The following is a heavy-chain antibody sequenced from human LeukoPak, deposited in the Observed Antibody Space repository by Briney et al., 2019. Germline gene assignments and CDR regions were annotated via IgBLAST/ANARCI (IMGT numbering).Heavy chain of an antibody. D-gene: IGHD2-2*01. CDR2: IIPIFGTA. CDR1: GGTFSSYA. V-gene: IGHV1-69*01. Sequence: SVKVSCKASGGTFSSYAISWVRQAPGQGLEWMGGIIPIFGTANYAQKFQGRVTITADESTSTAYMELSSLRSEDTAVYYCAREISPSYAGDGWFDPWGQGTLVTVSS. J-gene: IGHJ5*02. CDR3: AREISPSYAGDGWFDP.